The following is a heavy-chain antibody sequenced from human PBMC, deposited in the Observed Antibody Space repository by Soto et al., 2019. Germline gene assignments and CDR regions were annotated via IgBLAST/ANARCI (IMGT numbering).Heavy chain of an antibody. CDR2: IFIDGGT. J-gene: IGHJ4*02. CDR3: VRDPWDY. CDR1: GFTVSSKY. V-gene: IGHV3-53*01. Sequence: GGSLRLSCAASGFTVSSKYMSWVRQAPGKGLEWVSVIFIDGGTYYADSVKGRFTISRDNSKNTLYLQMNSLRADDTAMYYCVRDPWDYWGQGTLVTVSS.